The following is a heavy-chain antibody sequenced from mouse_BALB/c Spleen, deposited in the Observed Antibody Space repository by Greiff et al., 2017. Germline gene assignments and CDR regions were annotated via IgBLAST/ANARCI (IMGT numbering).Heavy chain of an antibody. CDR2: ISSGGSYT. D-gene: IGHD1-1*01. Sequence: EVHLVESGADLVKPGGSLKLSCAASGFTFSSYGMPWVRQTPDKRLEWVATISSGGSYTYYPHSVKGRFTISRDNAKNTLYLQMSSLKSEDTAVYYCASEGDYYDGSAFGYWGQGTLVTVSA. J-gene: IGHJ3*01. V-gene: IGHV5-6*01. CDR1: GFTFSSYG. CDR3: ASEGDYYDGSAFGY.